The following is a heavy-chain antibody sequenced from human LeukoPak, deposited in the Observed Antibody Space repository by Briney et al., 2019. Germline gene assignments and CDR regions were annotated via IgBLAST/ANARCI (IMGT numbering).Heavy chain of an antibody. Sequence: GGSLRLSCAASGFTFSNYGMPWVRQAPGKGLEWVSGISGSGGSTYYADSVKGRFTISRDNSKNTLYLQMNSPRAEDTAVYYCAILPGYSSSWYEVDYWGQGTLVTVSS. CDR1: GFTFSNYG. J-gene: IGHJ4*02. CDR3: AILPGYSSSWYEVDY. V-gene: IGHV3-23*01. D-gene: IGHD6-13*01. CDR2: ISGSGGST.